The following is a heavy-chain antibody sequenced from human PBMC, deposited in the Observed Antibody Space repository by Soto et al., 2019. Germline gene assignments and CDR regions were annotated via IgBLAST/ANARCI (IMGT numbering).Heavy chain of an antibody. CDR1: GVTFSSYA. V-gene: IGHV3-23*01. D-gene: IGHD2-2*01. CDR3: AKVVVPAAKSYYYYYGMDV. Sequence: PGGSLRLSCAASGVTFSSYAMSWVRQAPGKGLEWVSAISGSGGSTYYADSVKGRFTISRDNSKNTLYLQMNSLRAEDTAVYYCAKVVVPAAKSYYYYYGMDVWGQGTTVTVSS. J-gene: IGHJ6*02. CDR2: ISGSGGST.